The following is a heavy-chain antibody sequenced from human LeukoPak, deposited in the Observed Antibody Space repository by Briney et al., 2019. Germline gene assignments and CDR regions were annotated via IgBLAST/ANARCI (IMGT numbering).Heavy chain of an antibody. CDR1: GGTFSSYA. Sequence: ASVKVSCKASGGTFSSYAISWVRQAPGQGLEWMGGIIPIFGTANYAQKLQGRVTMTTDTSTSTAYMELRSQRSDDTAVYYCASYGSGSPWYFDYWGREPWSPSPQ. V-gene: IGHV1-69*05. D-gene: IGHD3-10*01. CDR3: ASYGSGSPWYFDY. J-gene: IGHJ4*02. CDR2: IIPIFGTA.